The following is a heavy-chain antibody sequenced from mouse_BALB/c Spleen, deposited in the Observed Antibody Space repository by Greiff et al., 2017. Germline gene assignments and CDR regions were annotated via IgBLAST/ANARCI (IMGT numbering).Heavy chain of an antibody. CDR2: IYPGSGNT. Sequence: VQLQQSGAELVRPGTSVKISCKASGYAFTNYWLGWVKQRPGHGLEWIGDIYPGSGNTYYNEKFKGKATLTADKSSSTAYMQLSSLTSEDSAVYFCAREGNSLFDYWGQGTTLTVSS. CDR1: GYAFTNYW. J-gene: IGHJ2*01. D-gene: IGHD2-1*01. V-gene: IGHV1-63*01. CDR3: AREGNSLFDY.